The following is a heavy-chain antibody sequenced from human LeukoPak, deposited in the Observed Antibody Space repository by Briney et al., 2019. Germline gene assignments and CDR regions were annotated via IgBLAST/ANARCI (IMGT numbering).Heavy chain of an antibody. J-gene: IGHJ4*02. D-gene: IGHD6-19*01. Sequence: GGSLRLSCAASGFTFSSYWMSWVRQASGKGLEWVANIKQDGSEKYYVDSVKGRFTISRDNAKNSLYLQMNRLRAEDTAVYYCAIAKTHSSGRTGGYWGQGTLVTVSS. V-gene: IGHV3-7*01. CDR3: AIAKTHSSGRTGGY. CDR2: IKQDGSEK. CDR1: GFTFSSYW.